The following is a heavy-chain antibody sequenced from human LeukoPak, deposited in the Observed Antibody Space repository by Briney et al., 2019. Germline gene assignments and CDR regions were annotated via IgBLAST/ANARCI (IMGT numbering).Heavy chain of an antibody. Sequence: SETLSLTCAVYGGSFSGYYWSWIRQPPGKGLEWIGEINHSGSTNYNPSLKSRVTISVDTSKNQFSLKLSSVTAADTAVYYCARGRGMAARRHAFDIWGQGTMVTVSS. D-gene: IGHD6-6*01. CDR2: INHSGST. V-gene: IGHV4-34*01. J-gene: IGHJ3*02. CDR1: GGSFSGYY. CDR3: ARGRGMAARRHAFDI.